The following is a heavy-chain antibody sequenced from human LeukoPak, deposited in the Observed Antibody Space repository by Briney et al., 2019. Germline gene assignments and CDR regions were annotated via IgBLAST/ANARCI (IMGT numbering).Heavy chain of an antibody. J-gene: IGHJ3*02. D-gene: IGHD3-22*01. CDR3: ARSVGSGYHDAFDI. Sequence: SVKVSRKASGGTFSSYAISWVRQAPGQGLEWMGRIIPIFGTANYAQKFQGRVTITTDESTSTAYMELSSLRSEDTAVYYCARSVGSGYHDAFDIWGQGTMVTVSS. CDR2: IIPIFGTA. CDR1: GGTFSSYA. V-gene: IGHV1-69*05.